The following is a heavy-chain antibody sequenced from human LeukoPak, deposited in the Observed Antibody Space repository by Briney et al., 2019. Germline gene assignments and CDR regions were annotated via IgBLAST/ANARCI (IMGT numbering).Heavy chain of an antibody. Sequence: GGSLTLSCAASGHTHNRQAKRWVRQATGKGVEWVSAISGSGGRPHYADSVKFRFTISKDNAKNSLYLQMNSLRAEDTAVYYCARGDFYYYYGMDVWGQGTTVAVSS. CDR3: ARGDFYYYYGMDV. CDR1: GHTHNRQA. J-gene: IGHJ6*02. V-gene: IGHV3-23*01. CDR2: ISGSGGRP.